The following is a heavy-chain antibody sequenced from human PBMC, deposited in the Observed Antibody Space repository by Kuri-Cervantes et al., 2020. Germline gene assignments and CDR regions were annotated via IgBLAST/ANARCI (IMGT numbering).Heavy chain of an antibody. V-gene: IGHV4-59*01. D-gene: IGHD5-24*01. J-gene: IGHJ4*02. CDR1: GGSISSYY. CDR3: ARYRRDGQKFHLDD. CDR2: VHSSGDT. Sequence: SETLSLTCTVSGGSISSYYWSWIRQPSGERLEWIGYVHSSGDTNYNPSVESRVTMSVDAPKNQFSLKMTSVTSADTAVYYCARYRRDGQKFHLDDWGQGTLVTVSS.